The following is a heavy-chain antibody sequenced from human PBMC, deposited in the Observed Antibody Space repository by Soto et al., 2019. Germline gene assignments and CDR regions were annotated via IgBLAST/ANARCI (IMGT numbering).Heavy chain of an antibody. Sequence: EVQLLESGGGLVQPGGSLRLSCAASGFTFSSYAMSWVRQAPGKGLEWVSAVSGSGGSTYYADSVKGRFTISRDNSKNTLYLQMNSLRAEDTTVYYCAKTLRDCGGDCLYAFDIWGQGTMVTVSS. J-gene: IGHJ3*02. V-gene: IGHV3-23*01. D-gene: IGHD2-21*01. CDR2: VSGSGGST. CDR3: AKTLRDCGGDCLYAFDI. CDR1: GFTFSSYA.